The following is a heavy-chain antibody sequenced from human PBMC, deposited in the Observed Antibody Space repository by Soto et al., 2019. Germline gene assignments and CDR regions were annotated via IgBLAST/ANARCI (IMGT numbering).Heavy chain of an antibody. CDR2: IYSGGST. D-gene: IGHD1-26*01. CDR3: ERDRGPPRSYYGMDV. V-gene: IGHV3-53*01. J-gene: IGHJ6*02. Sequence: GSLRLSCAASGFTVSSNYMSWVRQAPGKGLEWVSVIYSGGSTYYADSVKGRFTISRDNSKNTLYLQMNSLRAEDTAVYYCERDRGPPRSYYGMDVWGQGTTVTVSS. CDR1: GFTVSSNY.